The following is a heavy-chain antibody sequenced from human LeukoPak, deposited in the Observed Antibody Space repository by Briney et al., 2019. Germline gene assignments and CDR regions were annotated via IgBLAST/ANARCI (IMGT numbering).Heavy chain of an antibody. D-gene: IGHD4-17*01. V-gene: IGHV3-74*01. Sequence: GGSLRLSCAASGFTFTSFWMHWVRQVPGKGLVWVSRISPDGRTTNYVDSVKGRFTISRDNAKNTLYLQMNSLGAEDTAVYYCARKARYGDPFYWGQGILVTVSS. J-gene: IGHJ4*02. CDR1: GFTFTSFW. CDR3: ARKARYGDPFY. CDR2: ISPDGRTT.